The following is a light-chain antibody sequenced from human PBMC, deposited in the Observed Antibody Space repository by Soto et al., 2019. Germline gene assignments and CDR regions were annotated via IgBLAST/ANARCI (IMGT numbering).Light chain of an antibody. CDR3: QKYNSALT. CDR2: SAS. J-gene: IGKJ5*01. V-gene: IGKV1-27*01. Sequence: DIQMTQSHSSLSASVGDRVTITCRASQDISNYVAWYQPRPGKLPNLLIYSASTLQSRVPSRFSGSGSGTHFTLTISSLQPEDVATYYCQKYNSALTFGQGTRLEIK. CDR1: QDISNY.